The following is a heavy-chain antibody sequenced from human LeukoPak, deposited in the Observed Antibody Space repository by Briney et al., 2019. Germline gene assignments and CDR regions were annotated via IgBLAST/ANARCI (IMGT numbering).Heavy chain of an antibody. CDR2: ISSSGSTI. J-gene: IGHJ4*02. CDR3: ARDLVRSGYYRNLDY. D-gene: IGHD3-3*01. V-gene: IGHV3-11*04. CDR1: GFTFSDYY. Sequence: GGSLRLSCAASGFTFSDYYMSWIRQAPGKGLEWVSYISSSGSTIYYADSVKGRFTISRDNAKNSLYLQMNSLRAEDTAVYYCARDLVRSGYYRNLDYWGQGTLVTVSS.